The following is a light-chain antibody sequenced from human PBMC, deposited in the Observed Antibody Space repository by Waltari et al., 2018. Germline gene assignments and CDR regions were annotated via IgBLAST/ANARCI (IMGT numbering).Light chain of an antibody. CDR3: SSFTSSTTGI. V-gene: IGLV2-14*03. CDR2: DVN. Sequence: SALTQPDSVSGSPGQSITISCSGISSDSGGYEYVSWYQQHPGKAPKVIIYDVNNRASGVSTRFSGSKSGSSASLTISGLQAEDEADYYCSSFTSSTTGIFGGGTKVTVL. J-gene: IGLJ2*01. CDR1: SSDSGGYEY.